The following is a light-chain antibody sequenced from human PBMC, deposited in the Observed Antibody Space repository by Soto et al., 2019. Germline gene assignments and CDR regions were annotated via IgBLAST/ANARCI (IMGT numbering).Light chain of an antibody. V-gene: IGKV3-15*01. CDR3: QQYNNWPFIT. J-gene: IGKJ5*01. CDR1: QSVRGN. Sequence: EIVMTQSPATLFVSPGERATLSCRASQSVRGNLAWYQQKPGQSPRLLIYGASSRATGIPARFSGSGSGTEFTLTISSLQSEDFAVYYCQQYNNWPFITFGQGTRLEIK. CDR2: GAS.